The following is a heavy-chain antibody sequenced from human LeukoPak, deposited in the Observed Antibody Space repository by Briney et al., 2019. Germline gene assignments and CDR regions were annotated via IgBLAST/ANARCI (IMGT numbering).Heavy chain of an antibody. CDR1: GDSVSSNSVA. CDR2: AYYRSKWYI. J-gene: IGHJ3*02. Sequence: SRTLSLTCAISGDSVSSNSVAWNWIRQSPSRGLEWLGRAYYRSKWYIEYTVSVKSRITINPDTSKNQFSLQLNSVTPEDTAVYYCARGPAGTGGFDIWGQGTMVTLSS. D-gene: IGHD6-13*01. CDR3: ARGPAGTGGFDI. V-gene: IGHV6-1*01.